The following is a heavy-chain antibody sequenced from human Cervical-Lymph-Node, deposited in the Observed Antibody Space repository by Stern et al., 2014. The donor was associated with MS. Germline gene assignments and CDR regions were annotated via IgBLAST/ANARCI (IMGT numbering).Heavy chain of an antibody. CDR3: ALRRSYYVY. Sequence: QDQLVQSGPEVKKPRSSVKVSCKPSGDTFSSYALSWLRQAPGQALEWVASLLPFFGSTTYDQKFQGRVTITPEESTGTAFMELSNLTSDDTAVYYCALRRSYYVYWGQGTLITVSS. J-gene: IGHJ4*02. CDR2: LLPFFGST. V-gene: IGHV1-69*15. D-gene: IGHD4-11*01. CDR1: GDTFSSYA.